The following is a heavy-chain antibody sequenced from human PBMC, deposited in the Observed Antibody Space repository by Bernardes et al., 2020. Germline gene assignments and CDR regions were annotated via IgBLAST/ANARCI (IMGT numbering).Heavy chain of an antibody. V-gene: IGHV1-2*04. D-gene: IGHD3-22*01. J-gene: IGHJ4*02. Sequence: ASVKVSCKASGYTFTGYYMHWVRQAPGQGLEWMGWINPNSGGTNYAQKFQGWVTMTRDTSISTAYMELSRLRSDDTAVYYCVRAKANYYDSSGYWSYYFDYWGQGTLVTVSS. CDR3: VRAKANYYDSSGYWSYYFDY. CDR2: INPNSGGT. CDR1: GYTFTGYY.